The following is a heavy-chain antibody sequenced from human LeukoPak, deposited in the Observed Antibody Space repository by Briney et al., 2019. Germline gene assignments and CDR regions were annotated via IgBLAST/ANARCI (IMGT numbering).Heavy chain of an antibody. CDR2: ISGYNGNT. V-gene: IGHV1-18*01. CDR3: ARRRSEEFDFDC. D-gene: IGHD6-19*01. J-gene: IGHJ4*02. Sequence: GASVKVSCKPSGYXFSTYGIIWVRQAPGQGLEWMGCISGYNGNTNYAQKLQGRVTMTTDTSTSTAYMELRSLRSDDTAVYYCARRRSEEFDFDCWGQGTLVTVSS. CDR1: GYXFSTYG.